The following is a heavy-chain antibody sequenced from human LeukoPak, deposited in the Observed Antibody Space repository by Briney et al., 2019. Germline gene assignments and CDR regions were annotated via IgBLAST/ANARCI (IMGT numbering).Heavy chain of an antibody. CDR3: ARDVGEGGVELNWLDP. V-gene: IGHV1-2*02. Sequence: GSSVKVSCKASGGTFSSYAISWVRQAPGQGLEWMGWIDPDSGATNYAQNFQGRVTMTKDTSISTAYMELSRLRSDDSAVYYCARDVGEGGVELNWLDPWGQGTLVTVSS. D-gene: IGHD1-7*01. J-gene: IGHJ5*02. CDR1: GGTFSSYA. CDR2: IDPDSGAT.